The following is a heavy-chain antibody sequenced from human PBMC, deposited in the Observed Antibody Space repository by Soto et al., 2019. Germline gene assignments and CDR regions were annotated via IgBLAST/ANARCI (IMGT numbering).Heavy chain of an antibody. V-gene: IGHV1-8*01. Sequence: QVQLVQSGAEVKKPGASVKVSCKASGYTFTSYDINWVRQATGQGLEWMGWMNPNSGNTGYAQKFQVRVTMTRNTSISTAYMELCSLRSEDTAVYYCARAILVLFVVVPAAEPFYYWGQGTLVTVSS. D-gene: IGHD2-2*01. CDR2: MNPNSGNT. CDR1: GYTFTSYD. CDR3: ARAILVLFVVVPAAEPFYY. J-gene: IGHJ4*02.